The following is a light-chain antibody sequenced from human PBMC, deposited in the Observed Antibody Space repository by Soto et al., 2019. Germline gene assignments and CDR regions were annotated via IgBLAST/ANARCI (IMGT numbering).Light chain of an antibody. V-gene: IGKV1-5*03. CDR2: KAS. CDR1: QSISSW. CDR3: QNHNSAPIT. J-gene: IGKJ5*01. Sequence: DIQRTQHPSTLSSSVGDRVTITCRASQSISSWLAWYQQKPGKAPKLLIYKASSLESGVPSRFSGSGAGTEFTLTISSLQPEDVASYYCQNHNSAPITFGQGTRLEIK.